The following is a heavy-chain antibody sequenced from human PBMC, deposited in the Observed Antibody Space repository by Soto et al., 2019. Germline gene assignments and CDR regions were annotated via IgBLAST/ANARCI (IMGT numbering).Heavy chain of an antibody. V-gene: IGHV3-23*01. CDR1: GFTFSNYA. D-gene: IGHD3-3*01. CDR2: ISSVGTTT. Sequence: EVQLLESGGGLVQPGGSLRLSCADSGFTFSNYAMSWVRQAPGKGLEWVSGISSVGTTTYYADSVKGRFTISRDNFKRTLDLLMSSLRAEDTATYYCARARDYDFWSGLLFYGMDVWGQGTTVTVSS. J-gene: IGHJ6*02. CDR3: ARARDYDFWSGLLFYGMDV.